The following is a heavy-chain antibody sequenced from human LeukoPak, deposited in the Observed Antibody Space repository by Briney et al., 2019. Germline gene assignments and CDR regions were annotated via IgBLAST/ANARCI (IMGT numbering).Heavy chain of an antibody. J-gene: IGHJ6*02. V-gene: IGHV4-59*01. D-gene: IGHD2-21*02. CDR2: INHEGDT. Sequence: SETLSLTCSLSGGSLSTNYWSWIRRPPGKGLEWIGNINHEGDTNFNPSLKSRVTLTVDTSKNQVSLRSRSVTAADTADYYCARDSAWEGDWLDLMDAWGQGTTVIVSS. CDR1: GGSLSTNY. CDR3: ARDSAWEGDWLDLMDA.